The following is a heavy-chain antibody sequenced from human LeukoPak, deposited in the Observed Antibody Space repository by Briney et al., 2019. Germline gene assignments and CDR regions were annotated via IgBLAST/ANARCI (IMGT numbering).Heavy chain of an antibody. CDR3: ASTFVVVPAAMPFDY. CDR1: GGSISSGSYY. V-gene: IGHV4-61*02. J-gene: IGHJ4*02. D-gene: IGHD2-2*01. CDR2: IYTSGST. Sequence: SETLSLTCTVSGGSISSGSYYWSWLRQPAGKGLEWIGRIYTSGSTNYNPSLKSRVTISVDTSKNQFSLKLSSVTAADTAVYYCASTFVVVPAAMPFDYWGQGTLVTVSS.